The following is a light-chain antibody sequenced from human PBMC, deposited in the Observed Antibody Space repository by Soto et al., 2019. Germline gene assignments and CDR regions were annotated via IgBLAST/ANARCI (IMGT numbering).Light chain of an antibody. V-gene: IGKV3-11*01. CDR3: QQRSNWPT. J-gene: IGKJ5*01. CDR1: QSVSSH. CDR2: DAS. Sequence: ELVLTQSPATQSLSPGDRATLSCRASQSVSSHFAWYQQKAGQAPRLLIYDASKRATGIPARFSGSGSGTDFTLTISSLEPEDFAVYYCQQRSNWPTFGQGTRLEIK.